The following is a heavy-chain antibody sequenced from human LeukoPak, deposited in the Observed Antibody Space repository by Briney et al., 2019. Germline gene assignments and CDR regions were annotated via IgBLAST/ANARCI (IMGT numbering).Heavy chain of an antibody. Sequence: PSETLSLTCAVSGGSINNYYWSWIRQPPGKGLEWIGFVYYSGRTYYNPSLKSRVTISVDTSKNQFSLKLNSVTAADTAVYYCARDPLDYSNNGHYFDYWGQGTLATASS. J-gene: IGHJ4*02. CDR3: ARDPLDYSNNGHYFDY. D-gene: IGHD4-11*01. CDR2: VYYSGRT. V-gene: IGHV4-59*12. CDR1: GGSINNYY.